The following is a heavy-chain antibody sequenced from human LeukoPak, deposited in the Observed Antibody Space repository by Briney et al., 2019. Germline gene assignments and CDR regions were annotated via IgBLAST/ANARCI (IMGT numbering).Heavy chain of an antibody. D-gene: IGHD4-11*01. V-gene: IGHV4-34*01. CDR1: GGCFSGYY. J-gene: IGHJ4*02. Sequence: SETLSLTCAVYGGCFSGYYWSWIRQPPGKGLEWIGEINHSGSTNYNPSLKSRVTISVDKSKNQFSLKLSSVTAADTAVYYCARRTTVTIPFGYWGQGTLVTVSS. CDR2: INHSGST. CDR3: ARRTTVTIPFGY.